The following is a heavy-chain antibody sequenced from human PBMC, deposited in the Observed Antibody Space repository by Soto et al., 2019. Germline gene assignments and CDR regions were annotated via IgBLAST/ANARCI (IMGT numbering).Heavy chain of an antibody. V-gene: IGHV3-48*01. CDR1: GFTISGNA. CDR2: ISSSSTNI. CDR3: ARDLSWGSKWYYYMDV. D-gene: IGHD3-16*01. J-gene: IGHJ6*03. Sequence: EVQLVESGGGLVQPGGSLRLSCAASGFTISGNAMNWVRQAPGRGLEWVSYISSSSTNIHYADSVRGRFTISRDNAKNSLYLQMNRLRGEDTAVYRCARDLSWGSKWYYYMDVWGKGTTVTVSS.